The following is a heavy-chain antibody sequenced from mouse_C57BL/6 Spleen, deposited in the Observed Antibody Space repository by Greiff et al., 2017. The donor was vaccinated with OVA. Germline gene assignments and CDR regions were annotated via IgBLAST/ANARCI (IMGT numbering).Heavy chain of an antibody. Sequence: VQLKESGPGLVKPSQSLSLTCSVPGYSITSGYYWNWIRQFPGNKLEWMGYISYDGSNNYNPSLKNRISITRDTSKNQFFLKLNSVTTEDTATYYCARLYYGNYDAMDYWGQGTSVTVSS. V-gene: IGHV3-6*01. CDR3: ARLYYGNYDAMDY. CDR2: ISYDGSN. D-gene: IGHD2-1*01. CDR1: GYSITSGYY. J-gene: IGHJ4*01.